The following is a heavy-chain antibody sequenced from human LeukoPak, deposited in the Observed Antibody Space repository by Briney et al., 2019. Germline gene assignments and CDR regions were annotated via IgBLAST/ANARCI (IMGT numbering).Heavy chain of an antibody. D-gene: IGHD1-14*01. CDR1: GDSINSGNYY. J-gene: IGHJ3*01. CDR3: AGFRWVVGTRAFDV. CDR2: IYTSDTT. V-gene: IGHV4-61*09. Sequence: SETLSLTFTVSGDSINSGNYYWSWIRQPAGRGLEWMGHIYTSDTTNYSPSLNNRVTISLDTSSHQFSLKLTSVTAADTAVYFCAGFRWVVGTRAFDVWGRGTMVTVSS.